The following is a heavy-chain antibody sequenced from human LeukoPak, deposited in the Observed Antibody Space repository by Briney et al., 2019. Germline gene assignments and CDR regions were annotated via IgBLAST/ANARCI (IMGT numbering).Heavy chain of an antibody. Sequence: GGSLRLSCAASGFTFSNYWMTWVRQAPGKGLEWVANIKPDGSEKSYADSLRGRFTISRDNAKNSLYLQMNSLRAEDTAVYYCARVRPGELPLAYWGQGTLVTVSS. V-gene: IGHV3-7*04. CDR2: IKPDGSEK. J-gene: IGHJ4*02. CDR3: ARVRPGELPLAY. D-gene: IGHD3-10*01. CDR1: GFTFSNYW.